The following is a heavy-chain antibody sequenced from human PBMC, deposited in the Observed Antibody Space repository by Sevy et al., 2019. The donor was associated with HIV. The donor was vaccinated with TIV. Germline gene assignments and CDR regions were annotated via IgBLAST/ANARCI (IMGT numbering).Heavy chain of an antibody. CDR3: ATDSTTRSGDLSY. Sequence: GGSLRLSCAASGFTFSNYGMHWVRQPPGKGLEWVAFIRYDGSNSYYVDSAKGRFTLSRDNSKNKLYLQMNSLRTEDTAVYYCATDSTTRSGDLSYWGQGDLVTVSS. D-gene: IGHD1-26*01. CDR1: GFTFSNYG. CDR2: IRYDGSNS. V-gene: IGHV3-30*02. J-gene: IGHJ4*02.